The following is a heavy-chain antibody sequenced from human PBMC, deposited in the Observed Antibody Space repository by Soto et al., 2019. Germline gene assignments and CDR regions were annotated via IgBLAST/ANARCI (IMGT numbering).Heavy chain of an antibody. CDR1: GFTFSSYW. CDR2: IKEDGSEQ. CDR3: TRDQVKADY. V-gene: IGHV3-7*01. D-gene: IGHD3-22*01. Sequence: EVQLVESGGGLVQPGGSLRLSCAASGFTFSSYWMTWVRQSPGKGLEWVAKIKEDGSEQNYVDSVKGRFPISRDNAKSSLYLQMNSLSVDDTAIYYCTRDQVKADYWGQGTLVTVSS. J-gene: IGHJ4*02.